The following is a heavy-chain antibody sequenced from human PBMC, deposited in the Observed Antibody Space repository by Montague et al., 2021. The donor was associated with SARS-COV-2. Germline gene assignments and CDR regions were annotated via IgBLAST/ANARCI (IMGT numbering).Heavy chain of an antibody. Sequence: SETLSLTCAVYGGSFSGYYWSWIRQPPGKGLEWIGEINHSGSTNYNPSLKSRVTISVDTSKNQFSLKLSSVTAADTAVYYCARGRYSSSWYGRKNWFDPWGKGTLVTVSS. V-gene: IGHV4-34*01. CDR3: ARGRYSSSWYGRKNWFDP. CDR1: GGSFSGYY. D-gene: IGHD6-13*01. J-gene: IGHJ5*02. CDR2: INHSGST.